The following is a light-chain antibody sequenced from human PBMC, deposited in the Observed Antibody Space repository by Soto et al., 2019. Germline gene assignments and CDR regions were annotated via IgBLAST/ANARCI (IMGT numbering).Light chain of an antibody. CDR3: AAWDDSLNGLYV. J-gene: IGLJ1*01. CDR2: SSN. CDR1: SSNIGRNP. V-gene: IGLV1-44*01. Sequence: VLTQPPSASGTPGQRVTISCSGSSSNIGRNPVNWYLQLPGTAPKLLIYSSNQRPSGVPDRFSGSKSGTSASLAISGLQSEDEADYYCAAWDDSLNGLYVFGTGTKVTVL.